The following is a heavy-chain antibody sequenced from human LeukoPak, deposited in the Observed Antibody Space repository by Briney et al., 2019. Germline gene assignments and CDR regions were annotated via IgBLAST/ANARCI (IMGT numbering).Heavy chain of an antibody. CDR2: IIPILGIA. J-gene: IGHJ2*01. CDR1: GGTFSSYA. Sequence: SVKVSCKASGGTFSSYAISWVRQAPGQGLEWVGRIIPILGIANYAQKFQGRVTITADKSTSTAYMELSSLRSEDTAVYYCARVLYYDSSGYYWYFDLWGRGTLVTVSS. D-gene: IGHD3-22*01. V-gene: IGHV1-69*04. CDR3: ARVLYYDSSGYYWYFDL.